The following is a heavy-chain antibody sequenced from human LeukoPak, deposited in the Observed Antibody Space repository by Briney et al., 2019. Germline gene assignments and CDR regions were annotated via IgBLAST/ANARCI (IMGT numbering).Heavy chain of an antibody. V-gene: IGHV3-23*01. J-gene: IGHJ1*01. CDR1: GFTFSSYG. D-gene: IGHD2-15*01. Sequence: QTGGSLRLSCAASGFTFSSYGMSWVRQAPGKGLEWVSVISGSGGNTYYADPVKGRFTISRDNSKNTLYMQMNSLRAEDTAVYYCAKAPTPVVAATLFHHWGQGTLVTVS. CDR3: AKAPTPVVAATLFHH. CDR2: ISGSGGNT.